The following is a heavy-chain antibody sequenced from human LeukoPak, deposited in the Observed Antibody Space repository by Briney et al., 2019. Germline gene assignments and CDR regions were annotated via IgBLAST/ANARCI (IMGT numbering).Heavy chain of an antibody. V-gene: IGHV4-39*01. CDR2: IYYSGST. J-gene: IGHJ4*02. CDR3: AGARFSPIDY. CDR1: GGSISSSSYY. D-gene: IGHD3-3*01. Sequence: SETLCLTCTVSGGSISSSSYYWGWIRQPPGKGLEWIGSIYYSGSTYYNPSLKSRVTISVDTSKNQFSLKLSSVTAADTAVYYCAGARFSPIDYWGQGTLVTVSS.